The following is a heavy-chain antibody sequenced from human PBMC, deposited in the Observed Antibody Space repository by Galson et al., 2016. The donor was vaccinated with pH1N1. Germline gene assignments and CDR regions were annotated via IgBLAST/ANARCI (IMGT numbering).Heavy chain of an antibody. D-gene: IGHD4-17*01. CDR3: ARQNDYGDYRGDAFDI. CDR2: IYLGGSLI. J-gene: IGHJ3*02. Sequence: QSGAEVKKPGESLKISCKGSGHKFTSSWIGWVRQMPGKGLEWMGIIYLGGSLIRYRPSSQGQVTISADKSVNIVYLEWGSLKASDTAMYYCARQNDYGDYRGDAFDIWGQGTMVTVSS. V-gene: IGHV5-51*01. CDR1: GHKFTSSW.